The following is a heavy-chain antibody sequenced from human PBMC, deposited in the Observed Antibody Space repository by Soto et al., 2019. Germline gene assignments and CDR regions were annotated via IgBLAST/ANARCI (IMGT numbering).Heavy chain of an antibody. CDR3: AREAPDFYVPMD. D-gene: IGHD3-10*02. CDR1: GGSISSGGYY. J-gene: IGHJ4*02. CDR2: IYYSGST. V-gene: IGHV4-31*03. Sequence: SDTLSLTCTVSGGSISSGGYYWSWIRQHPGKGLEWIGYIYYSGSTYYNPSLKSRVTISVDTSKNQFSLKLSSVTAADTAVYYCAREAPDFYVPMDWGQGTLVTVSS.